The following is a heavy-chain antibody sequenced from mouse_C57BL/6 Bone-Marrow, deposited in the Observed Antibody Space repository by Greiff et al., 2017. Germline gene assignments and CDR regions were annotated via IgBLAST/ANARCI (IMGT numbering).Heavy chain of an antibody. J-gene: IGHJ3*01. D-gene: IGHD1-1*01. Sequence: QVQLQQSGPELVKPGASVKISCKASGYAFSSSWMNWVKQRPGQGLEWIGRIYPGAGDTNYNGKLKGKATLTAAKSSSTAYMQISSLTSEDSAVYYCARWLITTLRKFAYWGQGTLVTVSA. V-gene: IGHV1-82*01. CDR2: IYPGAGDT. CDR3: ARWLITTLRKFAY. CDR1: GYAFSSSW.